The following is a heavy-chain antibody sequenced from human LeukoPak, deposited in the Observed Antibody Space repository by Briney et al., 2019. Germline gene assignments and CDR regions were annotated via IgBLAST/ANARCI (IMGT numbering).Heavy chain of an antibody. Sequence: ASVKVSCTASGYTFTSYDINWVRQAPGQGLEWMGWMNPNSGNTGYAQKFQGRVTMTRNTSISTAYMELSSLRSEDTAVYYWARGHDCRAFDIWGQGTMVTVSS. CDR1: GYTFTSYD. CDR3: ARGHDCRAFDI. V-gene: IGHV1-8*01. CDR2: MNPNSGNT. J-gene: IGHJ3*02. D-gene: IGHD2-21*02.